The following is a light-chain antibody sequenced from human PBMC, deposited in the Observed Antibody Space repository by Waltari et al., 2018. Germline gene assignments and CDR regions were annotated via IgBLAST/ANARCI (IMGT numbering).Light chain of an antibody. CDR3: CSYAGSQTVI. V-gene: IGLV2-11*01. J-gene: IGLJ2*01. Sequence: QSALTQPRSVSGSPGQSVTISCTGTSSDVGAYEYVSWYQQHPGKAPKLLIYAVDKRPSGVPDRFSGSKSGNTASLTVSGLQAEDEADYYCCSYAGSQTVIFGGGTRLTVL. CDR2: AVD. CDR1: SSDVGAYEY.